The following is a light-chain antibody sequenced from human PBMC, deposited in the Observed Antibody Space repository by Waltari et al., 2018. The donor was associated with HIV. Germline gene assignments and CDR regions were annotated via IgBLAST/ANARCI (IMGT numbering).Light chain of an antibody. Sequence: NFKLTQPLSVSESPGKTVTISCTRSSGNIASNYVQWCQQRPGSAPTTVIYEDNQRPSGVPDRFSGSIDSSSNSASLTISGLKTEDEADYYCQSYDSNDPWVFGGGTKLTVL. CDR3: QSYDSNDPWV. V-gene: IGLV6-57*04. J-gene: IGLJ3*02. CDR2: EDN. CDR1: SGNIASNY.